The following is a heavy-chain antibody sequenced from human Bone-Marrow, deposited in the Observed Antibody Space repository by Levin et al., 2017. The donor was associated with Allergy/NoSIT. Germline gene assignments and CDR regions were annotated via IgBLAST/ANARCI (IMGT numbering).Heavy chain of an antibody. V-gene: IGHV3-23*01. D-gene: IGHD3-3*01. CDR3: ARENFDFWSGYYFS. CDR2: ISGSGDST. CDR1: GFTFRNYA. J-gene: IGHJ4*02. Sequence: PGGSLRLSCAASGFTFRNYAMTWVRQAPGKGLEWVSTISGSGDSTYSADSAKGRFTISRDNSKNTLYLQMNSLRVEDTAVYYCARENFDFWSGYYFSWGQGTLVTVSS.